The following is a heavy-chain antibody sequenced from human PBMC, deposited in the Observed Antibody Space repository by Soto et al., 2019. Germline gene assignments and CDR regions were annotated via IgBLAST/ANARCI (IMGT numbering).Heavy chain of an antibody. CDR3: ARHPGYCTGTSCYGYYTMDV. D-gene: IGHD2-2*01. CDR1: SYSIHIDNYH. V-gene: IGHV4-39*01. J-gene: IGHJ6*02. CDR2: INYSGST. Sequence: SATLALTSAVSSYSIHIDNYHWVLIREPPGKGLYWIVGINYSGSTYYNPSLKSRVTISVDTSKYQFSLMLSSVTAADTAVYYCARHPGYCTGTSCYGYYTMDVWGQGTTVT.